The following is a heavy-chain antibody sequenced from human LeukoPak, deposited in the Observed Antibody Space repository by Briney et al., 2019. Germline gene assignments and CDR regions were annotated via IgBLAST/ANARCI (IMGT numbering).Heavy chain of an antibody. CDR2: MNPNSGNT. CDR3: ARAGKMTTVTPNY. CDR1: GYTFTSYD. D-gene: IGHD4-17*01. J-gene: IGHJ4*02. Sequence: ASVEVSCKASGYTFTSYDINWVRQATGQGLEWMGWMNPNSGNTGYAQKFQGRVTMTRNTSISTAYMELSSLRSEDTAVYYCARAGKMTTVTPNYWGQGTLVTVSS. V-gene: IGHV1-8*01.